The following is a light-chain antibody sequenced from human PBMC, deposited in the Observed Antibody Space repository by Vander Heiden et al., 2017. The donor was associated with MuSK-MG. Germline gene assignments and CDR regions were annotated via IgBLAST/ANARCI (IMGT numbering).Light chain of an antibody. Sequence: EIVLTQSPATLSLSPGDRATLSCRASQSVSTYLAWYQQKPGQAPRLLIYDASNRATGIPARFSGSGYGKDFTLTISSREPEDFAVYYCQQHSNWLSITFGQGTQMDIK. CDR2: DAS. CDR1: QSVSTY. V-gene: IGKV3-11*01. J-gene: IGKJ5*01. CDR3: QQHSNWLSIT.